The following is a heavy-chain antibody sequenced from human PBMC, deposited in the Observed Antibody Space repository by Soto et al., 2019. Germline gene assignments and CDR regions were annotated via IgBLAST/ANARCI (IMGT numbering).Heavy chain of an antibody. V-gene: IGHV3-23*01. CDR2: ISGSGGST. CDR1: GFTFSSYA. CDR3: AKELRGYSGYDSYYFDN. J-gene: IGHJ4*02. D-gene: IGHD5-12*01. Sequence: GGSLRLSCAASGFTFSSYAMGWVRQAPGKGLEWVSAISGSGGSTYYADSVKGRFTISRDNSKNTLYLQMNSLRAEDTAVYYCAKELRGYSGYDSYYFDNWGQGTLVTVSS.